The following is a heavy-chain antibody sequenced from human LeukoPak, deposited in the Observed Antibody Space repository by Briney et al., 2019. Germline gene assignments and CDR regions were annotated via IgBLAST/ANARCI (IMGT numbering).Heavy chain of an antibody. J-gene: IGHJ6*03. CDR3: ARDWSPISYGGGYYYMDV. CDR1: GYTFTSYY. D-gene: IGHD4-23*01. CDR2: INPSGGST. V-gene: IGHV1-46*01. Sequence: GASVKVSCKASGYTFTSYYMHWVRQAPGQGLEWMGIINPSGGSTSYAQKFQGRVTMTRDTSTSTVYMELSSLRSEDTAVYYCARDWSPISYGGGYYYMDVWGKGTTVTVSS.